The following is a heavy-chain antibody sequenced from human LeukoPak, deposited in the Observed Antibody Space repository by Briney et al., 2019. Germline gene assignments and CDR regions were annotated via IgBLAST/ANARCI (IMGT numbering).Heavy chain of an antibody. D-gene: IGHD3-9*01. V-gene: IGHV3-23*01. CDR1: GFTFSSYA. CDR2: ISGSGGST. CDR3: AKELGAYYDILTGYSPFDY. J-gene: IGHJ4*02. Sequence: GGSLRLSCAASGFTFSSYAMSWVRQAPGKGLEWVSAISGSGGSTYYADSVKGRFTISRDNSKNTLYLQMNSLRAEDTAVYYCAKELGAYYDILTGYSPFDYWGQGTLVTVSS.